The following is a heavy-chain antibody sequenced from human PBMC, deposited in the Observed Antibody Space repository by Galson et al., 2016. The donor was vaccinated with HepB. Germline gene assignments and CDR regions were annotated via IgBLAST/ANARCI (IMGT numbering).Heavy chain of an antibody. V-gene: IGHV3-23*01. J-gene: IGHJ4*02. CDR2: VSGRGDST. CDR3: ARYCSSVTCSGRYFDY. Sequence: LRLSCAASGFTFSTYPMSWVRQAPGKGLAWFSAVSGRGDSTYYADSVKGRFPTSRDNSKNTMNLQMNSLGGEDTAVYYRARYCSSVTCSGRYFDYWGQVTLVTVSS. D-gene: IGHD2-2*01. CDR1: GFTFSTYP.